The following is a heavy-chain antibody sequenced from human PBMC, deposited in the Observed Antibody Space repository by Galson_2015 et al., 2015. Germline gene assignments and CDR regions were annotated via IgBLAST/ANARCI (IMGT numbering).Heavy chain of an antibody. CDR2: INHSGST. J-gene: IGHJ5*02. Sequence: SETLSLTCAVYGGSFSGYYWSWIRQPPGKGLEWIGEINHSGSTNYNPSLKSRVTISVDTSKNQFSLKLSSVTAADTAVYYCARAVPSLKRKYYYGSGNNWFDPWGQGTLVTVSS. CDR3: ARAVPSLKRKYYYGSGNNWFDP. CDR1: GGSFSGYY. V-gene: IGHV4-34*01. D-gene: IGHD3-10*01.